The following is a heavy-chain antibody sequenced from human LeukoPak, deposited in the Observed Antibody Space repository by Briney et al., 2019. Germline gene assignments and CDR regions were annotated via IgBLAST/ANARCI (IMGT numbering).Heavy chain of an antibody. Sequence: GGSLRLSCAASGFTFSNYWMSWVRQAPGKGLEWVANIKQDGSEKYYVNSVKGRFTISRDNAKNSLCLQMNSLRAEDTAIYYCAREDDWNYEDYWGQGTLVTVSS. CDR3: AREDDWNYEDY. CDR1: GFTFSNYW. V-gene: IGHV3-7*01. J-gene: IGHJ4*02. CDR2: IKQDGSEK. D-gene: IGHD1-7*01.